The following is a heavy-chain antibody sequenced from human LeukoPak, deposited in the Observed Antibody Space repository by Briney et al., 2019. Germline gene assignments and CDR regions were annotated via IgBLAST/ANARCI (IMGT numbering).Heavy chain of an antibody. CDR3: TRQDPDIADIPAARSEAYYYGMDV. V-gene: IGHV3-73*01. J-gene: IGHJ6*02. CDR2: IRSNSYAT. D-gene: IGHD2-2*01. Sequence: GGSLKLSCEASGFTFSGSAMPWVRQASGKGLEWIGRIRSNSYATAYAVSLKGRYIISRDDSKNTAYLQMHSLRTEDTAVYYCTRQDPDIADIPAARSEAYYYGMDVWGQGTTVTVSS. CDR1: GFTFSGSA.